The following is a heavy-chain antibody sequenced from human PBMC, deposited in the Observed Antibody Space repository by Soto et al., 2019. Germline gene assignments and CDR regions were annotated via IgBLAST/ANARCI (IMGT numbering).Heavy chain of an antibody. CDR2: TNHSGST. Sequence: PSETLSLTCAVYGGSFSGYYWSWIRQPPGKGLEWIGETNHSGSTNYNPSLKSRVTISVDTSKNQFSLKLSSVTAADTAVYYCASQDDSSGYYYRFSYGMDVWGQGTTVTVSS. CDR1: GGSFSGYY. CDR3: ASQDDSSGYYYRFSYGMDV. J-gene: IGHJ6*02. D-gene: IGHD3-22*01. V-gene: IGHV4-34*01.